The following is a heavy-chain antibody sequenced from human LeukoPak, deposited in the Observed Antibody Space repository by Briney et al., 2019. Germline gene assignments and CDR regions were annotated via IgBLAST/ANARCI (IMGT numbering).Heavy chain of an antibody. CDR3: ARGGGLDV. J-gene: IGHJ6*02. D-gene: IGHD3-16*01. CDR2: INHNGNVD. Sequence: GGSLRLSCAASGFTFSSYWMNWARQAPGKGLEWVASINHNGNVDYYVDSVKGRFTISRDNAKTSLYLQMSNLRAEDTAVYFCARGGGLDVWGQGATVTVSS. CDR1: GFTFSSYW. V-gene: IGHV3-7*03.